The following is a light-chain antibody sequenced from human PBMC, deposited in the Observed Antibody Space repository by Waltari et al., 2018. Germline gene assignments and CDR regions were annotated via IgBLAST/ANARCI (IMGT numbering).Light chain of an antibody. V-gene: IGKV1-9*01. J-gene: IGKJ4*01. Sequence: IQLTQSPSSPSASVGDRFTITSRASQGVTTYLAWYQQKPGKAPNLLISAASTLQSGVPSRFSGSGSGTDFTLTISSLQPEDFATYYCQHLHGYPITFGGGTKVEIK. CDR2: AAS. CDR1: QGVTTY. CDR3: QHLHGYPIT.